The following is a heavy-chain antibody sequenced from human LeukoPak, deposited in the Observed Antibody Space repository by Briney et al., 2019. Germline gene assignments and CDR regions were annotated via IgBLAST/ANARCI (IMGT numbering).Heavy chain of an antibody. Sequence: PGGSLRLSCAASGFTFSDYYMSWIRQAPGKGLEWVSYISSSGSTIYYADSVKGRFTISRDNAKNSLYLQMNSLRAEDTAVYYCASYSRDGYNWRYGAFDIWGQGTMVTVSS. CDR3: ASYSRDGYNWRYGAFDI. J-gene: IGHJ3*02. D-gene: IGHD5-24*01. CDR2: ISSSGSTI. CDR1: GFTFSDYY. V-gene: IGHV3-11*04.